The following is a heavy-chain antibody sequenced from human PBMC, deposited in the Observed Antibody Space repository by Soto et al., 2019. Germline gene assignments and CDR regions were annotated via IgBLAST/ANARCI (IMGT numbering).Heavy chain of an antibody. Sequence: SQTLSLTCAISGDSVSSNSAAWSWIRQSPSRGLEWLGRTFYRSKWYNDYAVSVKGRITINPDTSKNLFSLQLNSVTPEDTAVYYCAKEGGNHYYYAMDVWGQGTTVTVSS. J-gene: IGHJ6*02. D-gene: IGHD1-26*01. V-gene: IGHV6-1*01. CDR3: AKEGGNHYYYAMDV. CDR2: TFYRSKWYN. CDR1: GDSVSSNSAA.